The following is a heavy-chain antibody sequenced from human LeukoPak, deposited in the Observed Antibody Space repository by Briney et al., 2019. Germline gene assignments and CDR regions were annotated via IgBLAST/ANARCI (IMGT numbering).Heavy chain of an antibody. CDR2: TWYDGSNK. V-gene: IGHV3-33*01. CDR1: GFTFSSYG. D-gene: IGHD5-12*01. CDR3: ARDLERGYSGYDRDDAFDI. J-gene: IGHJ3*02. Sequence: GRSLRLSCAASGFTFSSYGTHWVRQAPGKGLEWVAVTWYDGSNKYYADSVKGRFTISRDNSRNTLYLQMNSLRAEDTAVYYCARDLERGYSGYDRDDAFDIWGQGTMVTVSS.